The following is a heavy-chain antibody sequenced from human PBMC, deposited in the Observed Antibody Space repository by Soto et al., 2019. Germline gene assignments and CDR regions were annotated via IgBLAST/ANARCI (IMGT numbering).Heavy chain of an antibody. D-gene: IGHD2-21*02. J-gene: IGHJ3*02. V-gene: IGHV2-5*02. CDR2: IYWDDAK. Sequence: QITLKESGPTLVKPTQTLTLTCTFSGFSLSTSGVGVGWIRQPPGKALEWLALIYWDDAKPYSPSLKTRLTITKDTPKNQVVLTMTNMDPVDTATYYCAHSEVTDAFDIWGQGTMVTVSS. CDR1: GFSLSTSGVG. CDR3: AHSEVTDAFDI.